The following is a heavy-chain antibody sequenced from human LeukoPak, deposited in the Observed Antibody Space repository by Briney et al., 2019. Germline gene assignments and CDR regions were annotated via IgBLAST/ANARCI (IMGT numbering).Heavy chain of an antibody. CDR1: GGSISSGDYY. J-gene: IGHJ6*03. V-gene: IGHV4-30-4*08. Sequence: SETLSLTCTVSGGSISSGDYYWSWIRQPPGKGLEWIGYIYYSGSTYYNPSLKSRVTISVDTSKNQFSLKLSSVTAADTAVYYCARAYGSSGLYYYYYMDVWGKGTTVTVSS. D-gene: IGHD6-19*01. CDR2: IYYSGST. CDR3: ARAYGSSGLYYYYYMDV.